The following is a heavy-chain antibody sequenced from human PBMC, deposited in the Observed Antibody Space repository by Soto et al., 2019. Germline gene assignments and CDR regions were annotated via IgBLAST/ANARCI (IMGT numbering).Heavy chain of an antibody. V-gene: IGHV3-21*01. CDR1: GFTFSSYS. Sequence: GGSLRLSCAASGFTFSSYSMNWVRQAPGKGLEWVSSISSSSSYIYYADSVKGRFTISRDNAKNSLYLQMNSLRAEDTAVYYCARDGDSSSSGGMDVWGQGTTVTVSS. D-gene: IGHD6-6*01. CDR3: ARDGDSSSSGGMDV. J-gene: IGHJ6*02. CDR2: ISSSSSYI.